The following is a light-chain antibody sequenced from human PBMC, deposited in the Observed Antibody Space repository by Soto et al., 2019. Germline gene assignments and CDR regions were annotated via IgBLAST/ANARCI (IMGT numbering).Light chain of an antibody. V-gene: IGKV3-20*01. J-gene: IGKJ4*01. Sequence: EIVLTQSPGTLSLSPGERATLSCRASQSVSSSYLAWYQQKPGQAPRQLIYGASSRATGIPDRLSGRGSGTDFTHTITRLEPEAFAVYYCQLYRTSFGGGTRVEIK. CDR3: QLYRTS. CDR2: GAS. CDR1: QSVSSSY.